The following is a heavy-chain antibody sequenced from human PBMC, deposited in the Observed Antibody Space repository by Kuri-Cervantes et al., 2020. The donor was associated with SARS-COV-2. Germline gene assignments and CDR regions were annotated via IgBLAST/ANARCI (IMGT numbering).Heavy chain of an antibody. V-gene: IGHV3-30-3*01. CDR1: GFTFSRYA. CDR2: ISYDGSNK. J-gene: IGHJ4*02. D-gene: IGHD2-21*01. Sequence: LSLTCAASGFTFSRYAMHWVRQAPGKGLEWVAVISYDGSNKDYTASGKSRFTISRDNSQNTLYLQMKSLRTEDTALYYCARDRVGVHDSWGQGTLVTVSS. CDR3: ARDRVGVHDS.